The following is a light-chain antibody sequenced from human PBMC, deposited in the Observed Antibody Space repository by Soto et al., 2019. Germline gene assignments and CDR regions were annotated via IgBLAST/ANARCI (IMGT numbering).Light chain of an antibody. V-gene: IGLV2-14*02. CDR3: SSYTSSTALYV. Sequence: QSALTQPASVSGSPGQSITISCTGTSSDVGNYNLVSWYQQHPGKAPQLLIYEVRKRPSGVSDRFSGSKSGNTASLTISGLQADDEADYYCSSYTSSTALYVFGTGTKLTVL. CDR1: SSDVGNYNL. CDR2: EVR. J-gene: IGLJ1*01.